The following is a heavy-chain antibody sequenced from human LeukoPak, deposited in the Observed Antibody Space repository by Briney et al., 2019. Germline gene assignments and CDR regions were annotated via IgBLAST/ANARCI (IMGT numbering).Heavy chain of an antibody. CDR3: ARSPGYCSGGSCYSVAFDI. Sequence: SVKVSCKASGGTFSSYAISWVRQAPGQGLEWMGGIIPILGIANYAQKFQGRVTITADKSTSTAYMELSSLRSEDTAVYYCARSPGYCSGGSCYSVAFDIWGQGTMVTVSS. CDR2: IIPILGIA. V-gene: IGHV1-69*10. D-gene: IGHD2-15*01. J-gene: IGHJ3*02. CDR1: GGTFSSYA.